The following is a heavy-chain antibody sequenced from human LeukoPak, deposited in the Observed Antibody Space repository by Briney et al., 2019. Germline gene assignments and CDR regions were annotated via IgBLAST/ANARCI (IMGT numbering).Heavy chain of an antibody. V-gene: IGHV4-59*01. CDR1: GGSISSYY. D-gene: IGHD6-19*01. CDR3: AREQWLQSHYFDY. CDR2: IYYSGST. Sequence: SETLSLACTVSGGSISSYYWSWIRQPPGKGLEWIGYIYYSGSTNYNPSLKSRVTISVDTSKNQFSLKLSSVTAADTAVYYCAREQWLQSHYFDYWGQGTLVTVSS. J-gene: IGHJ4*02.